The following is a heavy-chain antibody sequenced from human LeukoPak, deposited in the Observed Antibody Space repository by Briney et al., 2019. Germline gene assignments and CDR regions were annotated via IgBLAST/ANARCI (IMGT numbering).Heavy chain of an antibody. J-gene: IGHJ4*02. CDR1: GGSFSGYY. Sequence: SETLSLTCAVYGGSFSGYYWSWIRQPPGKGLEWIGEINHSGSTNYNPSLKSRVTISVDTSKNQFSLKLSSVTAADTAVYYCARYGGKRDYFDYWGQGTLVTVSS. D-gene: IGHD4-23*01. CDR3: ARYGGKRDYFDY. CDR2: INHSGST. V-gene: IGHV4-34*01.